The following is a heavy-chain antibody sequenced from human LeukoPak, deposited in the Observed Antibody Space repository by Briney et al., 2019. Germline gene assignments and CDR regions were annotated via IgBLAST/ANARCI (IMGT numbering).Heavy chain of an antibody. J-gene: IGHJ5*02. Sequence: ASVKVSCKASGYTFTNYYIHWVRQAPGQGLEWMGIINPSGGSTNYAQKFQGRVTMTRDTSTNTIYMELSSLRSEDTAVYYCARGGVVGATSSWFDPWGQGTLATVSS. CDR2: INPSGGST. CDR1: GYTFTNYY. V-gene: IGHV1-46*03. D-gene: IGHD1-26*01. CDR3: ARGGVVGATSSWFDP.